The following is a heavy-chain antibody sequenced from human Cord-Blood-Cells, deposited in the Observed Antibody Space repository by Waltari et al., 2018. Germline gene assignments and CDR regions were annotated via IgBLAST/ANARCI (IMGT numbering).Heavy chain of an antibody. D-gene: IGHD6-6*01. CDR2: INHSGST. J-gene: IGHJ2*01. CDR1: GGSFIGYS. Sequence: QVQLQQWGAGLLKPSETLSLPRAVYGGSFIGYSCTCHRPPPGKGLEWIGEINHSGSTNYNPSLKSRVTISVDTSKNQFSLKLSSVTAADTTVYYCARSSSSYWYFDLWGRGTLVTVSS. V-gene: IGHV4-34*01. CDR3: ARSSSSYWYFDL.